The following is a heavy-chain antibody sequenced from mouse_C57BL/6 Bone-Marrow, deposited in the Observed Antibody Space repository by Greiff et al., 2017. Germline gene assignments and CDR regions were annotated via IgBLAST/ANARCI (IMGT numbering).Heavy chain of an antibody. J-gene: IGHJ2*01. D-gene: IGHD2-1*01. CDR1: GFSLTSYA. Sequence: VKVVESGPGLVAPSQSLSITCAVSGFSLTSYAISWVRQPPGKGLEWLGVIWTGGGTNYNSALKSRLSISKDNSKSQVFLKMNSLQTDDTARYYCARNYGNLDYWGQGTTLTVSS. V-gene: IGHV2-9-1*01. CDR3: ARNYGNLDY. CDR2: IWTGGGT.